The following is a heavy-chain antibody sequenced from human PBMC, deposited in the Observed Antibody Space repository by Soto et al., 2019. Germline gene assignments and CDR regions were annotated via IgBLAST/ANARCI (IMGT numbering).Heavy chain of an antibody. CDR3: AKDVSAGTLVRFYYGMDV. CDR1: GFTFFTYG. V-gene: IGHV3-30*18. J-gene: IGHJ6*02. Sequence: VQLVESGGGVVQPGRSLRLTCEASGFTFFTYGMHWVRQAPGKGLEWVAVISYDGSNKYYADSVKGRFTLSRDNSKNTLYLQMNSLTAEDTAVYYCAKDVSAGTLVRFYYGMDVWGQGTTVTVSS. D-gene: IGHD1-7*01. CDR2: ISYDGSNK.